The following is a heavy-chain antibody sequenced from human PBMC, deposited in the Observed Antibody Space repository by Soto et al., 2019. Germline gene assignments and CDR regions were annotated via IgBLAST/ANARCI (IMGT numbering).Heavy chain of an antibody. CDR1: GGTFSSYA. CDR2: IIPIFGTA. Sequence: SVKVSCKASGGTFSSYAISWVRLAPGQGLEWMGGIIPIFGTANYAQKFQGRVTITADESTSTAYMELSSLRSEDTAVYYCARDRLGYYGMDVWGQGTTVTVSS. CDR3: ARDRLGYYGMDV. D-gene: IGHD2-21*01. J-gene: IGHJ6*02. V-gene: IGHV1-69*13.